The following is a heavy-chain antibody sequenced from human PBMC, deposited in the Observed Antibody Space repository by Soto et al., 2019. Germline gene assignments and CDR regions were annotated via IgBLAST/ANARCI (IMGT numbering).Heavy chain of an antibody. CDR1: GFTFSSYA. Sequence: GGSLRLSCAASGFTFSSYAMSWVRQAPGKGLEWVSAISGSGGSTYYADSVKGRFTISRDNSKNTLYLQMNSLRAEDTAVYYCAKAGWRLLLSAADGFAEYFQHWGQGTLVTVSS. V-gene: IGHV3-23*01. CDR2: ISGSGGST. CDR3: AKAGWRLLLSAADGFAEYFQH. J-gene: IGHJ1*01. D-gene: IGHD2-15*01.